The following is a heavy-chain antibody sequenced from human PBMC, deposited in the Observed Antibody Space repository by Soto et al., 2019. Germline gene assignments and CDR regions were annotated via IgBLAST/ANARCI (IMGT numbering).Heavy chain of an antibody. V-gene: IGHV1-3*01. D-gene: IGHD3-22*01. CDR1: GYTFTSYA. J-gene: IGHJ3*02. Sequence: GASVKVSCKASGYTFTSYAMHWVRQAPGQRLEWMGWINAGNGNTKYSQKFQGRVTITRDTSASTAYMELSSLRSEDTAVYYCASNYYDSSGQGPSDAFDIWGQGXMVTV. CDR2: INAGNGNT. CDR3: ASNYYDSSGQGPSDAFDI.